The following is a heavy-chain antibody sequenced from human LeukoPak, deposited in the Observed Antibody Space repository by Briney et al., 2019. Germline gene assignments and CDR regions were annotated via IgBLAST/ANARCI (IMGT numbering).Heavy chain of an antibody. J-gene: IGHJ4*02. Sequence: GGSLRLSCAASGFTFSSYAMHWVRQAPGKGLEWVAVISYDGSNKYYADSVKGRFTISRDNSKNTLYLQMNSLRAEDAAVYYCARDERFDYWGQGTLVTVSS. CDR3: ARDERFDY. V-gene: IGHV3-30-3*01. CDR1: GFTFSSYA. CDR2: ISYDGSNK.